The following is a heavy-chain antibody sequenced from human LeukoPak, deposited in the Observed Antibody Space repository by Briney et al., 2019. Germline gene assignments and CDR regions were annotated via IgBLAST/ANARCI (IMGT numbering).Heavy chain of an antibody. Sequence: SVKVSCKASGGTFSSYAISWVRQASGQGLEWMGGIIPIFGTANYAQKFQGRVTITADKSTSTAYMELSSLRSEDTAVYYCARDQGSYGDFDYWGQGTLVTVSS. V-gene: IGHV1-69*06. CDR1: GGTFSSYA. CDR3: ARDQGSYGDFDY. D-gene: IGHD4/OR15-4a*01. J-gene: IGHJ4*02. CDR2: IIPIFGTA.